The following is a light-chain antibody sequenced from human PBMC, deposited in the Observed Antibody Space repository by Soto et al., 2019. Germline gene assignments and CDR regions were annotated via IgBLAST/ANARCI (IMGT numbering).Light chain of an antibody. CDR3: QQYSDSPPT. CDR1: QSISSN. J-gene: IGKJ1*01. Sequence: EIVMTQSPATLSVSPGERATLSCRASQSISSNLAWYQQKPGQAPRLLIHGASTRATGFPARFSGSGSGTDFTLTIDRLEPEDFAMYYCQQYSDSPPTFGQGTKVDIK. CDR2: GAS. V-gene: IGKV3-15*01.